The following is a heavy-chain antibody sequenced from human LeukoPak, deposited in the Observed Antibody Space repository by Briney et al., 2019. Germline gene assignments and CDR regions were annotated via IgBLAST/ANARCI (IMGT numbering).Heavy chain of an antibody. CDR1: GFTVSSNY. Sequence: GGSLRLSCAASGFTVSSNYMSWVRQAPGKGLEWVSAISGSGGSTYYADSVKGRFTISRDNSKNTLYLQMNSLRAEDTAVYYCAKVSVVVVAATNDYWGQGTLVTVSS. D-gene: IGHD2-15*01. CDR2: ISGSGGST. CDR3: AKVSVVVVAATNDY. J-gene: IGHJ4*02. V-gene: IGHV3-23*01.